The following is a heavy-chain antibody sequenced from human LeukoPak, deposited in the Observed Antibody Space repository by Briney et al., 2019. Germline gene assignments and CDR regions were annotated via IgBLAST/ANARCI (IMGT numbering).Heavy chain of an antibody. D-gene: IGHD3-22*01. J-gene: IGHJ4*02. Sequence: GASVKVSCKVSGYTFTGYYMHWVRQAPGQGLEWMGWINPNSGGTNYAQMFQGRVTMTRDTSISTGYMELSRLRSDDTAVYYCARGHYDDYFDSWGQGTLVTVPS. CDR2: INPNSGGT. CDR1: GYTFTGYY. V-gene: IGHV1-2*02. CDR3: ARGHYDDYFDS.